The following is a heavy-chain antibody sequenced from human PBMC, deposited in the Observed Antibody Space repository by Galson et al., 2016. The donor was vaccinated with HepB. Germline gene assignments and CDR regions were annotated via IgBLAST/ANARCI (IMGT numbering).Heavy chain of an antibody. CDR2: IRSKAYGVTT. CDR3: TRATYDFWSGYSTPVGFFDY. Sequence: SLRLSCAGSGFTFGDYAMRWFRQAPGKGLEWVGLIRSKAYGVTTEYAASVKGRFTLSRADSKSIAYLHMYSLKTEDTAVYYCTRATYDFWSGYSTPVGFFDYWGQGALLTVSS. CDR1: GFTFGDYA. J-gene: IGHJ4*02. D-gene: IGHD3-3*01. V-gene: IGHV3-49*03.